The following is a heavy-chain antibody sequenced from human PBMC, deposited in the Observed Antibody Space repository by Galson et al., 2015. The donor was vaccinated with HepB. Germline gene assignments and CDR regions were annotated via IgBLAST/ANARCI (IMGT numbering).Heavy chain of an antibody. CDR2: IFDSGKT. CDR1: SGSISTGGYS. Sequence: LSLTCTVSSGSISTGGYSWSWVRQPPGRGLEWIGYIFDSGKTYYNPSLKGRVTMSIDRSRSHFSLRLSSVTAADTAVYYCARGRRWELRGYFDYWGQGTLVTVSS. J-gene: IGHJ4*02. D-gene: IGHD1-26*01. V-gene: IGHV4-30-2*01. CDR3: ARGRRWELRGYFDY.